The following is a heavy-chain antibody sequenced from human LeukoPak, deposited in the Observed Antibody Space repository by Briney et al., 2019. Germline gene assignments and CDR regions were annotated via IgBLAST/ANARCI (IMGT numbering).Heavy chain of an antibody. V-gene: IGHV3-23*01. CDR1: GFTFNNYA. CDR2: ISSNGGST. J-gene: IGHJ3*02. CDR3: AREAMVRGVPDAFDI. D-gene: IGHD3-10*01. Sequence: GGSLRLSCAASGFTFNNYAMSWVRQAPGKGLEWLSTISSNGGSTYYADSVRGRFAISRDNAKNSLYLQMNSLRAEDTAVYYCAREAMVRGVPDAFDIWGQGTMVTVSS.